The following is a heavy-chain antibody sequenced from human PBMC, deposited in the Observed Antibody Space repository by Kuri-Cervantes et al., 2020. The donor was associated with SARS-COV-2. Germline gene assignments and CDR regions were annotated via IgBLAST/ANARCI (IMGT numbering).Heavy chain of an antibody. CDR3: ARHATGYSSSSYLGYYAMDV. CDR1: GGSISSYY. D-gene: IGHD6-13*01. V-gene: IGHV4-59*01. J-gene: IGHJ6*04. CDR2: ISYSGNT. Sequence: SETLSLTCTVSGGSISSYYWSWIRQPPGKGLEWIGYISYSGNTNYNPSLESRVTISVDTSKNQFSLRLSSVTAADTAVYYCARHATGYSSSSYLGYYAMDVWGKGTTVTVSS.